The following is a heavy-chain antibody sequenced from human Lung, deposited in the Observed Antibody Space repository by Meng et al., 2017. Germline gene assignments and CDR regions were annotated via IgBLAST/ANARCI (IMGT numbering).Heavy chain of an antibody. CDR3: ARHDTPPQFDP. V-gene: IGHV4-39*01. Sequence: QLQLQDSGPGLVKPSETLSLTCTVSGGSISSSSYYWAWVRQPPGKGLEWIGSILSSGRTYYNLSLKSRVTISVDTSKNQFSLKLRSMTAADTAVYYCARHDTPPQFDPWGQGTLVTVSS. CDR1: GGSISSSSYY. J-gene: IGHJ5*02. CDR2: ILSSGRT. D-gene: IGHD2-15*01.